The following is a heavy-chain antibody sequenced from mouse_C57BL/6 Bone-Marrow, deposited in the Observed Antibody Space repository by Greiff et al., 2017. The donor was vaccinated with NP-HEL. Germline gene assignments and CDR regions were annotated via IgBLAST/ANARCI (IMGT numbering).Heavy chain of an antibody. CDR2: IDPETGGT. Sequence: QVQLQQSGAELVRPGASVTLSCKASGYTFTDYEMHWVKQTPVHGLEWIGAIDPETGGTAYNQKFKGKAILTADKSSSTAYMELRSLTSVDSAVYYCTRRNFCFDYWGQGTTLTVSS. J-gene: IGHJ2*01. CDR3: TRRNFCFDY. CDR1: GYTFTDYE. V-gene: IGHV1-15*01.